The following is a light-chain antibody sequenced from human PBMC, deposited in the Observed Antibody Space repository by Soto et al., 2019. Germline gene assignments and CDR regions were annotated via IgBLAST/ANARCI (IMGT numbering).Light chain of an antibody. CDR1: QSISSW. Sequence: DIQMTQSPSTMSASVGDRVTITCRASQSISSWLAWYQQKPGKATKLLIYDASSLDSGVPSRFSGSGSGTEFTLTISSLQPDDFATYYCQQYNSYLYTVGHGTKLEIK. V-gene: IGKV1-5*01. CDR2: DAS. J-gene: IGKJ2*01. CDR3: QQYNSYLYT.